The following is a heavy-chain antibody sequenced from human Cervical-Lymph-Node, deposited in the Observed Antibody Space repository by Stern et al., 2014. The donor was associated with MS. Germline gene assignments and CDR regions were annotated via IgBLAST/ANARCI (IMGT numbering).Heavy chain of an antibody. CDR3: ARDNNGCNGTFFGS. V-gene: IGHV1-69*01. J-gene: IGHJ4*02. Sequence: QVQLVESGAEVKKPGYSLKVSCKASGGTFSNLAISWLRQAPGQGLERMGGIIPLFGTINYSPKFSGRLTITADEPTTTSYMHLSSLVSDDSAKYYCARDNNGCNGTFFGSWGLGTLVIVSS. CDR2: IIPLFGTI. D-gene: IGHD2-8*01. CDR1: GGTFSNLA.